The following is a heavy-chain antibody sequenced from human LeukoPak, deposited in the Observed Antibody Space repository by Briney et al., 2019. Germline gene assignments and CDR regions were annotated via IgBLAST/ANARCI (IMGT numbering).Heavy chain of an antibody. CDR1: GFSFTSYW. Sequence: GGSLRLSRAASGFSFTSYWMSWVRQAAGKGLEWVANIKPDGSDKYYVDSVKGRFTISRDNAKNSLYLEMDTLRAEDTAVYYCVGDPGDYWGQGTLVTVSS. J-gene: IGHJ4*02. CDR3: VGDPGDY. V-gene: IGHV3-7*01. CDR2: IKPDGSDK.